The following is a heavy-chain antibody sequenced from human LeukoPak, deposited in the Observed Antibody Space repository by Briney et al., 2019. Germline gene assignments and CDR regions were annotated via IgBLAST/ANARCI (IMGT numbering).Heavy chain of an antibody. CDR3: ARRGRGTAAGTGFFDY. Sequence: SETLSLTCTVSVGSISSYFWSWIRQPPGKGLEWIGCIYYSGSTNYNPSLQSRVTISVDTSKNQFSLKLSSVTAADTAVYYCARRGRGTAAGTGFFDYWGQGTQVTVSS. CDR2: IYYSGST. D-gene: IGHD6-13*01. J-gene: IGHJ4*02. V-gene: IGHV4-59*08. CDR1: VGSISSYF.